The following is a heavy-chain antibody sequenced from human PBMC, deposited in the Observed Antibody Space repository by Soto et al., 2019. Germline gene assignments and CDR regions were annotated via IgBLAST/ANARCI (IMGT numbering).Heavy chain of an antibody. V-gene: IGHV4-61*01. D-gene: IGHD2-21*02. Sequence: KPSETLFLTCTVSGGSVTSGNYYWSWIRQPPGKGLEWIGHIYYSGSTNYNPSLKSRVTISVDASKNQFSLKLSSVTAADTAIYYCARGPVVTPFVDYWGQGTLVTVSS. CDR3: ARGPVVTPFVDY. J-gene: IGHJ4*02. CDR1: GGSVTSGNYY. CDR2: IYYSGST.